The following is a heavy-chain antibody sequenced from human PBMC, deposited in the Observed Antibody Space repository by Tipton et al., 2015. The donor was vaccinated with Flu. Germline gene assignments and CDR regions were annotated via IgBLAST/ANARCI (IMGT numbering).Heavy chain of an antibody. CDR2: IYTSGST. V-gene: IGHV4-4*07. Sequence: TLSLTCTVSGDSIRSYYWSWIRQPAGKGLEWIGRIYTSGSTKYNPSLKSRVSMSIDTSNNQFSLILSSVIAADTAVYHCAGGSGSGTFLIFDSWGQGTLVTVSS. CDR3: AGGSGSGTFLIFDS. CDR1: GDSIRSYY. J-gene: IGHJ4*02. D-gene: IGHD3-10*01.